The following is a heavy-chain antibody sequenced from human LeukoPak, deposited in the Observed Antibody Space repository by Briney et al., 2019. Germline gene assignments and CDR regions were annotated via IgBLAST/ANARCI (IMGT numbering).Heavy chain of an antibody. CDR3: ARDPGIAAAGVYYFDY. Sequence: PSETLSLTCTVSGGSISSSSYYWGWIRQPPGKGLEWIGSIYYSGSTYYNPPLKSRVTISVDTSKNQFSLKLSSVTAADTAVYYCARDPGIAAAGVYYFDYWGQGTLVTVSS. J-gene: IGHJ4*02. CDR1: GGSISSSSYY. CDR2: IYYSGST. V-gene: IGHV4-39*07. D-gene: IGHD6-13*01.